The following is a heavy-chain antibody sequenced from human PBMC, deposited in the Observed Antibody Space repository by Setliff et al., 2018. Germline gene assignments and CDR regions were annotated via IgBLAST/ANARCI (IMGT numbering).Heavy chain of an antibody. CDR1: GFTFSSYE. CDR2: ISSSGSTI. V-gene: IGHV3-48*03. Sequence: PGGSLRLSCAASGFTFSSYEMNWVRQAPGKGLEWVSYISSSGSTIYYADSVKGRFTISRDNSINTVYLQMNSLRAEDTAVYYCARDHVYGSQYYYYYYGMDVWGQGTTVTVS. J-gene: IGHJ6*02. D-gene: IGHD3-10*01. CDR3: ARDHVYGSQYYYYYYGMDV.